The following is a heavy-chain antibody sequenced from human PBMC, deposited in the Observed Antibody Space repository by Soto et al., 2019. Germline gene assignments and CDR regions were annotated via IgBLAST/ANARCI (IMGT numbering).Heavy chain of an antibody. CDR3: ARESVMVRGVLDY. Sequence: GGSLRLSCAASGFTFSSYGMHWVRQAPGKGLEWVAVIWYDGSNKYYADSVKGRFTISRDNSKNTLYLQMNSLRAEDTAVYYCARESVMVRGVLDYWGQGTLVTVSS. CDR2: IWYDGSNK. V-gene: IGHV3-33*01. J-gene: IGHJ4*02. CDR1: GFTFSSYG. D-gene: IGHD3-10*01.